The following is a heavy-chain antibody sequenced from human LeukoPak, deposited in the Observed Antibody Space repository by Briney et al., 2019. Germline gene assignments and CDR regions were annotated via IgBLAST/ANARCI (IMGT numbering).Heavy chain of an antibody. CDR3: ARRPIAAAGPSFFDY. D-gene: IGHD6-13*01. CDR1: GGTFSSYA. CDR2: IIPILGIA. J-gene: IGHJ4*02. Sequence: SVKVSCKASGGTFSSYAISWVRQAPGQGLEWMGRIIPILGIANYAQKFQGRVTITADKSTSTAYMELSSLRSEDTAVYYCARRPIAAAGPSFFDYWGQGTLVTVSS. V-gene: IGHV1-69*04.